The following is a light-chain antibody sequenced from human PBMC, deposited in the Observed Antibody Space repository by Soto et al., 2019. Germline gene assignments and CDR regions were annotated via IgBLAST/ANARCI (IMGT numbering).Light chain of an antibody. Sequence: DIQMTQSPSSLSASVGDRVIITCRASQSVGTYVSWYQQKEGKAPKLLINVASTLQSGVPSRFSGSGSGTDFTLAISSLQPEDFATYYCRQSSSTPQTFGGGTKVDIK. J-gene: IGKJ4*01. V-gene: IGKV1-39*01. CDR3: RQSSSTPQT. CDR1: QSVGTY. CDR2: VAS.